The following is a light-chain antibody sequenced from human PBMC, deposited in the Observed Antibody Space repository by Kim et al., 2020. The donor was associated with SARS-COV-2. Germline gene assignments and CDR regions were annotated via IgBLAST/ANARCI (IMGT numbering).Light chain of an antibody. CDR2: DTY. J-gene: IGKJ1*01. CDR1: PSVNNNY. CDR3: QWYDYSKV. Sequence: EIVLTQSPGTLSLSPGERATPSCRASPSVNNNYLAWYQQNPGQAPRLLIYDTYIRATGIPDRFSGSGSGTDFTLSISGLDPEDFAVYGCQWYDYSKVFGQGTKVDIK. V-gene: IGKV3-20*01.